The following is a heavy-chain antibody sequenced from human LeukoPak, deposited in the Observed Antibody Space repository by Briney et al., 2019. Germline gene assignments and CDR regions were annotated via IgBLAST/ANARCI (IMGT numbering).Heavy chain of an antibody. CDR1: GGSISSSNW. J-gene: IGHJ4*02. Sequence: SGTLSLTCAVSGGSISSSNWWSWVRQPPGKGLEWIAKIYNSESTYYNPSLKSRATISMDTSKNQFSLNLNSVTAADTAVYYCATRLWFGEFIVGGYFDYWGQGTLVTVSS. CDR2: IYNSEST. CDR3: ATRLWFGEFIVGGYFDY. D-gene: IGHD3-10*01. V-gene: IGHV4-4*02.